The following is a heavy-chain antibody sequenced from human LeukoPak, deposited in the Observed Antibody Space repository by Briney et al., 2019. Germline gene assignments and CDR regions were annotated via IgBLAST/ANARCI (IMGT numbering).Heavy chain of an antibody. J-gene: IGHJ5*02. CDR2: IKSDGST. CDR3: AKGGINYFDP. CDR1: GFTFSTYW. V-gene: IGHV3-74*01. D-gene: IGHD1-7*01. Sequence: PGGSLRLSCGASGFTFSTYWMHWVRQPPGKGLVWVSRIKSDGSTTYADSVEGRFSISRDKAKNTLYLQMNSLRAEDTAVYYCAKGGINYFDPWGQGTLVTVSS.